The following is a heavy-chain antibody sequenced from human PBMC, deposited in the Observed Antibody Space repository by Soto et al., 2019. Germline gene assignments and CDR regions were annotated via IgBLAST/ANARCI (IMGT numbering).Heavy chain of an antibody. J-gene: IGHJ4*02. D-gene: IGHD5-12*01. V-gene: IGHV3-23*01. CDR3: AKFFRGYSGYVED. CDR2: ISGAGIST. CDR1: GFTFTDYT. Sequence: EVQLLESEGGLVQPGGSLRLSCAASGFTFTDYTMSWVRQAPGKGLEWVSAISGAGISTYFGDSVKGRFSISRDNSKNTLYLQMNSLRAEDTARYYCAKFFRGYSGYVEDWGQGTLVTVSS.